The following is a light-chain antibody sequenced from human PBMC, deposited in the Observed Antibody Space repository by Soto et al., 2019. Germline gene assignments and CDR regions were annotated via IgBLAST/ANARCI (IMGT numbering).Light chain of an antibody. J-gene: IGKJ5*01. CDR1: QSVSNNY. V-gene: IGKV3D-20*02. CDR3: QQRSNWPIT. CDR2: DAS. Sequence: EIVLTQSPGTLSLSPGERATLSCRASQSVSNNYLAWYQQKPGQAPRLLIYDASNRATGIPARFSGSGSGTAFTLTISRLEPEDFAVYYCQQRSNWPITFGQGTRLEIK.